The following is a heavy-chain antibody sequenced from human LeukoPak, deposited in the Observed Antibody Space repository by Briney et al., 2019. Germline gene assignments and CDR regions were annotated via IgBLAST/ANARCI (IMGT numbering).Heavy chain of an antibody. V-gene: IGHV1-8*02. CDR1: GYAFTSYD. CDR2: MNPNSGNT. J-gene: IGHJ5*02. D-gene: IGHD1-26*01. CDR3: ARGQWSWGFLGDDP. Sequence: GASVKVSCKASGYAFTSYDINWVRQATGQGLEWMGWMNPNSGNTGYAQKFQGGVTMTRNTSISTAHMELSSLRSEDTAVYYCARGQWSWGFLGDDPWGQGTLVTVSS.